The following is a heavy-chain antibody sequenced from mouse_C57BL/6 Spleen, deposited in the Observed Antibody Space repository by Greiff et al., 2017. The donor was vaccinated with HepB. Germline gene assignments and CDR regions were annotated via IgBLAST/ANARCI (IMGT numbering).Heavy chain of an antibody. J-gene: IGHJ3*01. D-gene: IGHD4-1*01. V-gene: IGHV5-17*01. CDR3: ARVTGTWFAY. CDR1: GFTFSDYG. CDR2: ISSGSSTI. Sequence: EVKLVESGGGLVKPGGSLKLSCAASGFTFSDYGIHWVRQAPEKGLEWVAYISSGSSTIYYADTVKGRFTISRDNAKNTLFLQMTSLRSEDTAMYYCARVTGTWFAYWGQGTLVTVSA.